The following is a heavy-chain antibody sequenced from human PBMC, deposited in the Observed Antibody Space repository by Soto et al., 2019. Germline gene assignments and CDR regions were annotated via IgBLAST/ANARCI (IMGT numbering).Heavy chain of an antibody. J-gene: IGHJ4*02. V-gene: IGHV4-30-4*01. CDR2: ISYSGTT. Sequence: PSETLSLTCTVSGGSISSGNYYWSWIRQPPGKGPEWIGFISYSGTTHYSASLRSRVSISVDTSKNQFSLDLSSVTAADTAVYYCATMGTPVTGLYYFDYWGQGTLVTSPQ. CDR3: ATMGTPVTGLYYFDY. CDR1: GGSISSGNYY. D-gene: IGHD4-17*01.